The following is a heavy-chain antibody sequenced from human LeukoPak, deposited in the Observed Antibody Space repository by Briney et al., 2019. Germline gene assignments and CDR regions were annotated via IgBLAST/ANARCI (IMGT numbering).Heavy chain of an antibody. CDR1: GGSISSSSYY. D-gene: IGHD3-22*01. J-gene: IGHJ4*02. CDR2: INHSGST. V-gene: IGHV4-39*07. CDR3: ARLSYYDNSVFALFDY. Sequence: SSETLSLTCTVSGGSISSSSYYWGWIRQPPGKGLEWIGEINHSGSTNYNPSLKSRVTISVDTSKNQFSLNLSSVTAADTAIYYCARLSYYDNSVFALFDYWGQGTLVTVSS.